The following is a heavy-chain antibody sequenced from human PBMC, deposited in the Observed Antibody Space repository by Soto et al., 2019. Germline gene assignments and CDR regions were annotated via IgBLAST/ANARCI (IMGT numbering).Heavy chain of an antibody. V-gene: IGHV3-23*01. D-gene: IGHD2-15*01. J-gene: IGHJ4*02. CDR2: ISGSGGST. Sequence: EVQLLESGGGLVQPGGSLRLSCAASGFTFSSYAMRWVRQAPGKGLEWVSAISGSGGSTYYADYVKGRFTISRDNSKNTLYLQMNSLRAEDTTVYYSAKDESFGSCYSLFCYFDYWGQGTLVTVSS. CDR1: GFTFSSYA. CDR3: AKDESFGSCYSLFCYFDY.